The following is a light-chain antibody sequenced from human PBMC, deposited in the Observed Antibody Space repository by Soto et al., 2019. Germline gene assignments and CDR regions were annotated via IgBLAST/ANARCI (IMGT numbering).Light chain of an antibody. Sequence: QSALTQPASVSASPGQSIAISCTGSSNDVGHYNLVSWFQHHPGKAPKLIIYEVNERPSRVSSRFSGSKSDTTASLTISGLQVDDDGDYYFSSYAGSSTVVVGTGTKVTAL. CDR3: SSYAGSSTVV. CDR2: EVN. V-gene: IGLV2-23*02. CDR1: SNDVGHYNL. J-gene: IGLJ3*02.